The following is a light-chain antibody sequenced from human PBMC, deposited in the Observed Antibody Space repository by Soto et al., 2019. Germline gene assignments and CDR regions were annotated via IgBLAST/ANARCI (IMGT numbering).Light chain of an antibody. CDR3: QQYYNWPYT. V-gene: IGKV3-15*01. CDR1: QSVTSN. J-gene: IGKJ2*01. Sequence: EIVMTQSPATLSVSPGEGATLSCRASQSVTSNLAWYQQHPGQAPRLLIYGTSTRATGIPARLSGSGSGTEFTLTISSRQSEDFAVYFCQQYYNWPYTFGQGTKLEIK. CDR2: GTS.